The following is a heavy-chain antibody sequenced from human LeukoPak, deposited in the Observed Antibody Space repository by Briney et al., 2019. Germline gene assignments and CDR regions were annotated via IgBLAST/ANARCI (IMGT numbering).Heavy chain of an antibody. CDR1: GFTFSSYA. CDR2: ISFDGSNK. J-gene: IGHJ4*02. Sequence: PGGSLRLSCAASGFTFSSYAMHWLGQAPGTGLEWVAVISFDGSNKYYADSVKGRFTISRDNSKNTLYLQMTSLRAEDTAVYYCAKPQPDYYDSSGYYSPDYWGQGTLVTVSS. D-gene: IGHD3-22*01. V-gene: IGHV3-30-3*01. CDR3: AKPQPDYYDSSGYYSPDY.